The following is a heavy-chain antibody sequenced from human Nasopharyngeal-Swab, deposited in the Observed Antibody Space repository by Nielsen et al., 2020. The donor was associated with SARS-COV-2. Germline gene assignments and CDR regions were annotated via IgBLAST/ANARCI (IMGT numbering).Heavy chain of an antibody. CDR2: VNQDGSRR. D-gene: IGHD1-14*01. J-gene: IGHJ4*02. CDR3: AKGTGMTYRAIDY. V-gene: IGHV3-74*01. CDR1: GVIFSKYW. Sequence: GGSLRLSCVTSGVIFSKYWMHWVRQAPGKGLVWVSRVNQDGSRRDYADSVRGRFTVSRDNSKNTLYLQMSSLRAEDTAVYYCAKGTGMTYRAIDYWGQGTLVTASS.